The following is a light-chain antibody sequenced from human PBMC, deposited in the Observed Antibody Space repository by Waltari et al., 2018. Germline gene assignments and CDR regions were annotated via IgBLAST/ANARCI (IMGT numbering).Light chain of an antibody. J-gene: IGLJ2*01. CDR2: DVS. Sequence: QSALTPPASVSGSPGQSITISCTGTSSDIGGYNYVSGYQQAPGKAPKLIIYDVSNRPSGVSSRFSGSKSGNTASLTISGLQAEDEANYYCSSYIDSSTLELFGGGTSLTVL. CDR3: SSYIDSSTLEL. CDR1: SSDIGGYNY. V-gene: IGLV2-14*03.